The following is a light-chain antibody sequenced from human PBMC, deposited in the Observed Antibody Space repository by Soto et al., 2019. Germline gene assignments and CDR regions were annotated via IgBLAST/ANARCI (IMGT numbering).Light chain of an antibody. J-gene: IGKJ2*01. Sequence: DIQMTQSPSTLSASVGDRVTITCRASQSISSWLAWYQQKPGKAPNLLIYKAYSLESGVPSRFSGSGSGTECTLTISSLQPDDVATYYFQHYNNYLYSFGQGTKLEIK. CDR3: QHYNNYLYS. CDR1: QSISSW. V-gene: IGKV1-5*03. CDR2: KAY.